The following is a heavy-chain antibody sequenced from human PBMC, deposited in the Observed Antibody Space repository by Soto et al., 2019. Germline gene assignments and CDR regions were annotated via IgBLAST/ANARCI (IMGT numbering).Heavy chain of an antibody. V-gene: IGHV4-31*03. D-gene: IGHD3-22*01. CDR2: IYYSGST. J-gene: IGHJ6*02. CDR1: GGSISSGGYY. Sequence: KTSETLSLTCTVSGGSISSGGYYWSWIRQHPGKGLEWIGYIYYSGSTYYNPSLKSRVTISVDTSKNQFSLKLSSVTAADTAVYYCARGNSSGYLRLYYYGMDVWGQGTTVTVSS. CDR3: ARGNSSGYLRLYYYGMDV.